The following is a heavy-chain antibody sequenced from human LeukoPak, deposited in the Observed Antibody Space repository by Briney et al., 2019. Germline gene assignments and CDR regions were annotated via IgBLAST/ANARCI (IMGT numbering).Heavy chain of an antibody. CDR2: ISGSGGST. D-gene: IGHD6-13*01. Sequence: GGSLRLSCAASGFTFSSYAMSWVRQAPGKGLEWVSAISGSGGSTYYADSVKGRFTISRDNSKNTLYLQMNSLRAEDTAVYYCAKIAKQQRVRDRRIAFDYGGQGPLVTVS. V-gene: IGHV3-23*01. J-gene: IGHJ4*02. CDR3: AKIAKQQRVRDRRIAFDY. CDR1: GFTFSSYA.